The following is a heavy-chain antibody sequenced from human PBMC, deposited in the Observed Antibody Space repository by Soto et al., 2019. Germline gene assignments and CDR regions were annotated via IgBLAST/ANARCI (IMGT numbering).Heavy chain of an antibody. V-gene: IGHV1-46*02. Sequence: QVHLVQSGAEVKKPGASVRVSCTASGFTFNYFYMHWVRQAPGQGHEWMGVINPSGDSTDYAQNFQGRLAMARDTATTTVYLELSSLRSEDTAVYFCARGLPGVVVVSGTRDFDYWGQGTLVTVSS. J-gene: IGHJ4*02. CDR2: INPSGDST. CDR3: ARGLPGVVVVSGTRDFDY. CDR1: GFTFNYFY. D-gene: IGHD3-22*01.